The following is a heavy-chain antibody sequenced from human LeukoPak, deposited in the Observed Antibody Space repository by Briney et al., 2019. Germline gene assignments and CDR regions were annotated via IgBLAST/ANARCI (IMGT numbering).Heavy chain of an antibody. CDR2: NYPSGSN. D-gene: IGHD3-22*01. V-gene: IGHV4-4*07. Sequence: SETLSLTCTVSGGFISSYYWTWIGQPAGKGVEGIGRNYPSGSNNYNPSLKSRGTISVDTSKNQFSLKLSSVTAADTAVYYCARVVGGDSSGYYPPPGWFDPWGQGTLVTVSS. J-gene: IGHJ5*02. CDR1: GGFISSYY. CDR3: ARVVGGDSSGYYPPPGWFDP.